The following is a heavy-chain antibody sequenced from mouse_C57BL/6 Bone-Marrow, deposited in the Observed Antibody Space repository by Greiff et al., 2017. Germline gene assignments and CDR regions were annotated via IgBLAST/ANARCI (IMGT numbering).Heavy chain of an antibody. Sequence: VQLQQSGAELVKPGASVKLSCKASGYTFTNYWMHWVKQRPGQGLEWIGMMHPNGGSPDYNEKFKSEATLSVDKSSRTAYIELSSLTSEDSAVYYCARSYDYDDYTMDYWGQGTSVTVSS. V-gene: IGHV1-64*01. CDR1: GYTFTNYW. D-gene: IGHD2-4*01. CDR2: MHPNGGSP. J-gene: IGHJ4*01. CDR3: ARSYDYDDYTMDY.